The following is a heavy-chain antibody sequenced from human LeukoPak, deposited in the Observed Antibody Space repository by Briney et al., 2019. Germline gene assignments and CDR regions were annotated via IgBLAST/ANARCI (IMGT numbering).Heavy chain of an antibody. D-gene: IGHD3-10*01. CDR2: FDPEDGET. J-gene: IGHJ3*02. CDR1: GYTLTELS. CDR3: ATGGVTMVRGVITPRHDAFDI. V-gene: IGHV1-24*01. Sequence: ASVKVSCKVSGYTLTELSMHWVRQAPGKGLEWMGGFDPEDGETIYAQKFQGRVTMTEDTSTDTAYMELSSLRSEDTAVYYCATGGVTMVRGVITPRHDAFDIWGQGTMVTVS.